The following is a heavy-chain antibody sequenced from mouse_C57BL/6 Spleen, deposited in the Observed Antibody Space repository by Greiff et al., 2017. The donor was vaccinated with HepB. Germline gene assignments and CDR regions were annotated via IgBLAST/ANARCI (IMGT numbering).Heavy chain of an antibody. CDR1: GFTFSDYG. J-gene: IGHJ1*03. CDR3: ARSGVYYGSSYWYFDV. Sequence: EVNVVESGGGLVKPGGSLKLSCAASGFTFSDYGMHWVRQAPEKGLEWVAYISSGSSTIYYADTVKGRFTISRDNAKNTLFLQMTSLRSEDTAMYYCARSGVYYGSSYWYFDVWGTGTTVTVSS. V-gene: IGHV5-17*01. D-gene: IGHD1-1*01. CDR2: ISSGSSTI.